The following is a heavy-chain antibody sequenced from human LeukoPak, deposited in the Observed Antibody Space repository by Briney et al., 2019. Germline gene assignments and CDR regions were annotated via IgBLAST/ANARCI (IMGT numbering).Heavy chain of an antibody. D-gene: IGHD5-18*01. Sequence: GGSLRLSCAASGFTFSNYAMSWVRQAPGKGLEWVANIKQDGTVAYSVDFLEGRFTVSRDNAKNSLFLQMNSLRAEDTAVYYCAKDRYSFGTYYFDYWGQGTLVSVSS. CDR2: IKQDGTVA. J-gene: IGHJ4*02. CDR1: GFTFSNYA. CDR3: AKDRYSFGTYYFDY. V-gene: IGHV3-7*03.